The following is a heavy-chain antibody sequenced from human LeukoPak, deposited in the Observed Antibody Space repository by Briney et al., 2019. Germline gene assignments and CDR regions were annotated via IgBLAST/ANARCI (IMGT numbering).Heavy chain of an antibody. Sequence: PSETLSLTCTVSGGSIGSYYWSWIRQPAGKGLEWIGRIYTSGSTNYNPSLKSRVTMSVDTSKNQFSLKLSSVTAADTAVYYCARGYYGFWSGNNWFDPWGQGTLVTVSS. CDR1: GGSIGSYY. CDR3: ARGYYGFWSGNNWFDP. V-gene: IGHV4-4*07. CDR2: IYTSGST. D-gene: IGHD3-3*01. J-gene: IGHJ5*02.